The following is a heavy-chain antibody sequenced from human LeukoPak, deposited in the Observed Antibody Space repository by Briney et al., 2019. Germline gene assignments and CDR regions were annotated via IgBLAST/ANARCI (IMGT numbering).Heavy chain of an antibody. CDR2: IRSKAYGGTT. CDR1: GFTFGDYA. CDR3: TQGFDYFDY. Sequence: GGSLRLSCTASGFTFGDYAMSWVRQAPGKGLEWVGFIRSKAYGGTTEYAASVKGRFTISRDDSKSIAYLQMNSLKTEDTAVYYCTQGFDYFDYWGQGTLVTVSS. V-gene: IGHV3-49*04. D-gene: IGHD3-16*01. J-gene: IGHJ4*02.